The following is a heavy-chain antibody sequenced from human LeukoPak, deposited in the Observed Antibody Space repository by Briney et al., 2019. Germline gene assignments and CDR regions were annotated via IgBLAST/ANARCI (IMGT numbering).Heavy chain of an antibody. D-gene: IGHD6-13*01. V-gene: IGHV1-18*04. Sequence: ASVKVSCKASGYMFTGFYIHWVRQAPGQGLEWMGWISAYNGNTNYAQKLQGRVTMTTDTSTSTAYMELRSLRSDDTAVYYCARGPLSREFDYSGQGTLVTVSS. CDR1: GYMFTGFY. CDR3: ARGPLSREFDY. J-gene: IGHJ4*02. CDR2: ISAYNGNT.